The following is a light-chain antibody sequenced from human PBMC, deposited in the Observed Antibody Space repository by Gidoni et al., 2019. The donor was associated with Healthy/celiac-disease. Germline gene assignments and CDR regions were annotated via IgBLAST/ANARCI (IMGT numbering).Light chain of an antibody. CDR2: DAS. CDR3: QQYNSWPPT. V-gene: IGKV3-15*01. Sequence: DILMTQSPAALSVSPGERATLTCRASQSVRSKLAWYQQKPGQAPRLLIYDASTRATGIPARFSGSGSGTEFTLTISSLQSEDFAVYYCQQYNSWPPTFXQXTKLEIK. J-gene: IGKJ2*01. CDR1: QSVRSK.